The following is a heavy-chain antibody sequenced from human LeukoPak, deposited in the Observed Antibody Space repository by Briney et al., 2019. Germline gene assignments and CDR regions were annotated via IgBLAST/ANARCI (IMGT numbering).Heavy chain of an antibody. V-gene: IGHV1-69*13. CDR1: GGTFSSYA. CDR3: ARERRYDSSGYYYYYFDY. Sequence: SVKVSCKASGGTFSSYAISWVRQAPGQGLEWMGGIIPIFGTANYAQKFQGRVTITADESTSTAYMELSSLRSEDTAVYYCARERRYDSSGYYYYYFDYWGQGTLVTVSS. D-gene: IGHD3-22*01. J-gene: IGHJ4*02. CDR2: IIPIFGTA.